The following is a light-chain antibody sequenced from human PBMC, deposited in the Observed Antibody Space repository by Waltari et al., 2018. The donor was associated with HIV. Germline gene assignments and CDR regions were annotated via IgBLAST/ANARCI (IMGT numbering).Light chain of an antibody. CDR3: LVSYGGAWV. CDR1: TGPVTSAYS. J-gene: IGLJ3*02. Sequence: QTVVTQESSLTVSPGETVSLSCTSSTGPVTSAYSPTWFQQKPGQAPKSLIYNTSYKHSWTPARFSGSLLGGKAALTLSGVRPEDEAEYYCLVSYGGAWVFGGGTSLTV. V-gene: IGLV7-43*01. CDR2: NTS.